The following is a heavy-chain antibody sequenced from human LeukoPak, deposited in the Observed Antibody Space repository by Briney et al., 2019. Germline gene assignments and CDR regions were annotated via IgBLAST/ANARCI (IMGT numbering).Heavy chain of an antibody. CDR2: INPVNGGT. Sequence: GASVKVSCKASGYTFTRYYMHWVRQAPGQGLEWMGRINPVNGGTTYAQKFQGRVTMTRDSSISTAYMELNRLRSDDTAVYYCARVYDYGGESNYLDCWGRGSLVTVSS. CDR1: GYTFTRYY. J-gene: IGHJ4*02. CDR3: ARVYDYGGESNYLDC. V-gene: IGHV1-2*06. D-gene: IGHD4-23*01.